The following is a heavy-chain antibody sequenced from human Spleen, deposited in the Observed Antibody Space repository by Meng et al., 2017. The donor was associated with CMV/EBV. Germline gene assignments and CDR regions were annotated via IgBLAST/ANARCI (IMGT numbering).Heavy chain of an antibody. J-gene: IGHJ4*02. CDR2: LYSGGST. D-gene: IGHD3-22*01. CDR3: ARDPPKGYYDNMGDY. V-gene: IGHV3-66*02. CDR1: GFTFSSYS. Sequence: GESLKISCAASGFTFSSYSMNWVRQAPGKGLEWVSILYSGGSTYYADSVKGRFTVSRDSSKNTLYLQMNSLRVEDTAVYYCARDPPKGYYDNMGDYWGQGTLVTVSS.